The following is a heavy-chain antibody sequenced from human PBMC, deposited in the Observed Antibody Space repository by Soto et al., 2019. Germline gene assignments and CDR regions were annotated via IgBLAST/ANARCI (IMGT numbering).Heavy chain of an antibody. V-gene: IGHV4-31*03. CDR3: AREVGASTYFDY. D-gene: IGHD1-26*01. J-gene: IGHJ4*02. CDR2: IYYSGST. Sequence: SKTLSLTCTVSGGSISSGGYYWSWIRQHPGKGLEWIGYIYYSGSTYYNPSLKSRVTISVDTSKNQFSLKLSSVTAADTAVYYCAREVGASTYFDYWGQGTLVTVSS. CDR1: GGSISSGGYY.